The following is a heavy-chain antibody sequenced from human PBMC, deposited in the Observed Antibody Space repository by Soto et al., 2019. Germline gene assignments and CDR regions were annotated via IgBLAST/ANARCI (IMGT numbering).Heavy chain of an antibody. D-gene: IGHD3-16*01. CDR3: AKDGDYVWGSYPGPILTYYFDY. V-gene: IGHV3-30*18. J-gene: IGHJ4*02. CDR1: GFTFSSYG. Sequence: SLRLSCAASGFTFSSYGMHWVRQAPGKGLEWVAVISYDGSNKYYADSVKGRFTISRDNSKNTLYLQMNSLRAEDTAVYYCAKDGDYVWGSYPGPILTYYFDYWGQGTLVTVSS. CDR2: ISYDGSNK.